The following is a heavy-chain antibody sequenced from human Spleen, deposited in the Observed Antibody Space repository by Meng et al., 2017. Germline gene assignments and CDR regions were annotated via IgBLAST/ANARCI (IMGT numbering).Heavy chain of an antibody. CDR1: GGSISSYY. V-gene: IGHV4-59*08. CDR3: ARQGYSNSYYYSYGMDV. Sequence: SETLSLTCTVSGGSISSYYWSWIRQPPGKGLEWIGSIYYSGSTYYNPSLKSRVTISVDTSKNQFSLKLSSVTAADTAVYYCARQGYSNSYYYSYGMDVWGQGTTVTVSS. D-gene: IGHD4-11*01. J-gene: IGHJ6*02. CDR2: IYYSGST.